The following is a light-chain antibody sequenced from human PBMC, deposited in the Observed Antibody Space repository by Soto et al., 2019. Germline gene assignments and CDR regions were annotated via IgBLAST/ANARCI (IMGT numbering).Light chain of an antibody. J-gene: IGLJ1*01. CDR3: QSYDRSLSGTV. CDR1: SSNIGAGYD. CDR2: GGS. V-gene: IGLV1-40*01. Sequence: QSALTQPPSVSGAPGQRVTISCTGSSSNIGAGYDVHWYQHQPGTAPKLLIYGGSSRSSGVPDRFSGSKSGTSASLAITGLQAEDEADYYCQSYDRSLSGTVFGTGTKVTVL.